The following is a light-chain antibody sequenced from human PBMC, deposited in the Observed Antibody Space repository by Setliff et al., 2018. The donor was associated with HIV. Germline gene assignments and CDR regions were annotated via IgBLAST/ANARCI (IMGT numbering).Light chain of an antibody. CDR3: GTWDTSLSAGV. CDR2: GNR. J-gene: IGLJ3*02. V-gene: IGLV1-40*01. Sequence: QPVLTQPPSVSGAPGQRVTISCTGSSSNIGAGYDVHWYQQLPGTAPKLLIYGNRNRPSGVPDRFSGSKSGTSATLGISGLQTGDEADYYCGTWDTSLSAGVFGGGTKVTVL. CDR1: SSNIGAGYD.